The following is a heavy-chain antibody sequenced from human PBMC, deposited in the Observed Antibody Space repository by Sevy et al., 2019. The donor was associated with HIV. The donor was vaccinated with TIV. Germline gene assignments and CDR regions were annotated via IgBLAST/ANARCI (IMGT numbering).Heavy chain of an antibody. D-gene: IGHD3-3*01. CDR2: IYIGGST. Sequence: GGSLRLSCAASGLTVSSNFMSWVRQAPGKGLEWVSVIYIGGSTYYADSVKGRFTISRDNSKNTLYLQMNSLRVEDTAVYYCARGKHISDYYGSLDYWGQGTLVTVSS. CDR1: GLTVSSNF. CDR3: ARGKHISDYYGSLDY. J-gene: IGHJ4*02. V-gene: IGHV3-53*01.